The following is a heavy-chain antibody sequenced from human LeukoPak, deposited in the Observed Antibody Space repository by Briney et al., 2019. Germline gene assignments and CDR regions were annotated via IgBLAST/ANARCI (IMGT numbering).Heavy chain of an antibody. Sequence: SETLSLTCAVYGGSFSGYYWSWIRQPPGKGLEWIGEINHSGSTNYNPSLKSRVTISVDTSKNQFSLKLSSVTAADTAVYYCSREYDTSGYFHASDIWGQGTMVTVSS. V-gene: IGHV4-34*01. CDR3: SREYDTSGYFHASDI. CDR2: INHSGST. J-gene: IGHJ3*02. CDR1: GGSFSGYY. D-gene: IGHD3-22*01.